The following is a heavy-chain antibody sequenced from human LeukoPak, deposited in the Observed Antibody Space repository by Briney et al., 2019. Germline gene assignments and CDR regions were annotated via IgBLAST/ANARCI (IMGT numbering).Heavy chain of an antibody. CDR3: AKHGFAGISAAGDY. CDR1: GFTFSSYA. Sequence: GGSLRLSCAASGFTFSSYAMSWVRQAPGKGLEWISVISGSGGSTTYADSVKGRFTISRDNSKNTLYLQMNSLRAEDTAVYYCAKHGFAGISAAGDYWGQGTLVTVSS. V-gene: IGHV3-23*01. J-gene: IGHJ4*02. CDR2: ISGSGGST. D-gene: IGHD6-13*01.